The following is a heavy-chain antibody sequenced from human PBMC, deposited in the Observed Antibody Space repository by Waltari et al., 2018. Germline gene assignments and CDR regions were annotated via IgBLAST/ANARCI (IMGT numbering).Heavy chain of an antibody. V-gene: IGHV3-7*01. Sequence: EVQLVESGGGLVQPGESLTLSCTASGFTFSDAWMSWVRQAPGKGRGCVNNIKVDGRVKIYVGSLKVRFTIFRDNAKNSLYLQMNRLRAEDTGVYYCARDFSYGRTDYWGQGALVTVSS. CDR3: ARDFSYGRTDY. CDR1: GFTFSDAW. CDR2: IKVDGRVK. D-gene: IGHD1-1*01. J-gene: IGHJ4*02.